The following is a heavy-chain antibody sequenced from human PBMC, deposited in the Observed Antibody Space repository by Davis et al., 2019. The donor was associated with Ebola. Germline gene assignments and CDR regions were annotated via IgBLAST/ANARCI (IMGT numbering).Heavy chain of an antibody. J-gene: IGHJ3*01. CDR3: AKDNRNIWSEV. CDR1: GFVFRSYV. CDR2: LGTSADT. Sequence: GESLKISCAASGFVFRSYVMSWVRQAPGKGLEWVSPLGTSADTYYADSVKGRFTISRDNSKNTLYLQMNGLRVEDTAIYYCAKDNRNIWSEVWGQGTMVTVSS. D-gene: IGHD2/OR15-2a*01. V-gene: IGHV3-23*01.